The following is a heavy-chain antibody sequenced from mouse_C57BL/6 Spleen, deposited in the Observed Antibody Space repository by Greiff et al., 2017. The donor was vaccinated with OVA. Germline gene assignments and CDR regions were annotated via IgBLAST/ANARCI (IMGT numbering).Heavy chain of an antibody. CDR1: GYAFSSYW. V-gene: IGHV1-80*01. Sequence: VQLQQSGAELVKPGASVKISCKASGYAFSSYWMNWVKQRPGKGLEWIGQIYPGDGDTNYNGKFKGKATLTADKSSSTASMQLSSLTSEDSAVYFCAPLDSSGPFDYWGQGTTLTVSS. D-gene: IGHD3-2*02. J-gene: IGHJ2*01. CDR2: IYPGDGDT. CDR3: APLDSSGPFDY.